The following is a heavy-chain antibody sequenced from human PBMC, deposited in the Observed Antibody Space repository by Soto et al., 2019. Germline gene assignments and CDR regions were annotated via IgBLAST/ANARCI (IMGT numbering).Heavy chain of an antibody. CDR3: ARGLGGGYYASSGYFHLAY. Sequence: GGSLRRSCAASGFTVSSNYMSWVHQAPGEGLECVPVIYSGDSTYYADSVKGRFTISRDNSKNTLYLQMNSLRAEDTAVYYCARGLGGGYYASSGYFHLAYWGQVPPV. D-gene: IGHD3-22*01. CDR2: IYSGDST. V-gene: IGHV3-53*01. J-gene: IGHJ4*02. CDR1: GFTVSSNY.